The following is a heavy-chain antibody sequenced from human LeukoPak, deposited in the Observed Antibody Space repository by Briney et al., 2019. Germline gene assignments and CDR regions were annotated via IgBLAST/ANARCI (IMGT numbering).Heavy chain of an antibody. CDR1: GYTFTSYA. D-gene: IGHD1-26*01. V-gene: IGHV1-18*01. CDR3: ARDRAWDTTRATNWFDP. Sequence: GASVKVSCKASGYTFTSYAISWVRQAPGQGLEWMGWISAYNGDTNYAQKLQGRVTLTTDTSTYTAYMELRSLRSDDTAVYYCARDRAWDTTRATNWFDPWGQGTLVTVSS. J-gene: IGHJ5*02. CDR2: ISAYNGDT.